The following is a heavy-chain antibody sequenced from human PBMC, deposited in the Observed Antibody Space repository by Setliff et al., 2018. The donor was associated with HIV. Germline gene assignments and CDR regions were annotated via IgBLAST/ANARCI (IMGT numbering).Heavy chain of an antibody. D-gene: IGHD6-19*01. CDR3: AKGAGAVAGPDYFDY. Sequence: GGSLRLSCAASGFTFDDYAMHWVRQAPGKGLEWVSGISWNSGSIGYADSVKGRFTISRDNAKNSLYLQMNSLRAEDTALYYCAKGAGAVAGPDYFDYWGQGTLVTVSS. V-gene: IGHV3-9*01. J-gene: IGHJ4*02. CDR1: GFTFDDYA. CDR2: ISWNSGSI.